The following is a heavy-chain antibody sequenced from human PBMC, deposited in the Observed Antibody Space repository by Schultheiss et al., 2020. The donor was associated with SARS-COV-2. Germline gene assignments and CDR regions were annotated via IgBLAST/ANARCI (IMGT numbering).Heavy chain of an antibody. Sequence: GGSLRLSCAASGFTFSNYAMHWVRQAPGKGLEWVALISYDASNKYYADSVKGRFTISRDNSKNTLYLQVNSLRAEDTAVYYCARDRGIWVRGALKNYFDYWGQGTLVTVSS. J-gene: IGHJ4*02. CDR1: GFTFSNYA. D-gene: IGHD3-10*01. V-gene: IGHV3-30*04. CDR2: ISYDASNK. CDR3: ARDRGIWVRGALKNYFDY.